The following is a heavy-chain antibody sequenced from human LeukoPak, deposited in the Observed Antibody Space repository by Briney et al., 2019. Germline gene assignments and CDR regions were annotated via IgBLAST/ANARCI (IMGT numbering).Heavy chain of an antibody. J-gene: IGHJ4*02. CDR3: ARDGLGSAFDY. Sequence: GGSLRLSCAASGFTFSSYWMTWVRQAPGKGLEWVANIKQDGSEEYYVDSVKGRFTISRDNAKNSLYLQMNSLRAEDTAVYYCARDGLGSAFDYWGQGTLVTVSS. CDR2: IKQDGSEE. V-gene: IGHV3-7*01. D-gene: IGHD3/OR15-3a*01. CDR1: GFTFSSYW.